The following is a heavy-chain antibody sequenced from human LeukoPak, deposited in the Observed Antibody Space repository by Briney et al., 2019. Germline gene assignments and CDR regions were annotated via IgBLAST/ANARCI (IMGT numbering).Heavy chain of an antibody. CDR3: TTHYYDSSGYYYGEYFQH. CDR1: GFTFSNAW. D-gene: IGHD3-22*01. J-gene: IGHJ1*01. CDR2: IKSKTDGGTT. V-gene: IGHV3-15*01. Sequence: GGSLRLSCAASGFTFSNAWMSWVRQAPGKGLEWVGRIKSKTDGGTTDYAAPVKGRFTISRDDSKNTLYLQMNSLKTEDTVVYYCTTHYYDSSGYYYGEYFQHWGQGTLVTVSS.